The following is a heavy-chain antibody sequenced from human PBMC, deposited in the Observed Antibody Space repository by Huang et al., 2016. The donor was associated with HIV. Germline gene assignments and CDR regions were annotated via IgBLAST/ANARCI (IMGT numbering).Heavy chain of an antibody. CDR1: GYTVTELS. J-gene: IGHJ4*02. CDR3: ATGSTVDFDY. D-gene: IGHD5-12*01. V-gene: IGHV1-24*01. Sequence: QVQLVQSGAEVKKPGASVKVSCKVSGYTVTELSIYWVRQAPGKGLEWMGGFNTEVGEKVYTQTLQGRLTMTDDTSTDTAYMELRSLRHEDTAVYYCATGSTVDFDYWGQGTLVTVSS. CDR2: FNTEVGEK.